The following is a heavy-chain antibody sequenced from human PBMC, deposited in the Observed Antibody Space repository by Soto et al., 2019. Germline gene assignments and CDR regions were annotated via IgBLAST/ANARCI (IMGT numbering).Heavy chain of an antibody. Sequence: QVQLQESGPGLVKPSETLSLTCTVSGGSISSYYWSWIRQPPGKGLEWIGYIYYSGSTNYNPFLKSRVTISVDTSKNQFSLKLSSVTAADTAVYYCARSLRQYYYYYYMDVWGKGTTVTVSS. J-gene: IGHJ6*03. D-gene: IGHD3-16*02. V-gene: IGHV4-59*01. CDR2: IYYSGST. CDR3: ARSLRQYYYYYYMDV. CDR1: GGSISSYY.